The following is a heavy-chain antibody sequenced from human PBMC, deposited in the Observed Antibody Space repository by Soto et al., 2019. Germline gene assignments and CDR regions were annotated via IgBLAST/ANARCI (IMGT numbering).Heavy chain of an antibody. CDR2: MNPNSGNT. V-gene: IGHV1-8*01. CDR1: GYTFTSYD. D-gene: IGHD1-1*01. Sequence: QVQLVQSGAEVKKPGASVKVSCKASGYTFTSYDINWVRQATGQGLEWMGWMNPNSGNTGYAQKFQGRVTMTSNTSIRTAYMELSSLRSEDKAVYYCASGRYGSRQFDYWGQGTLVTVST. J-gene: IGHJ4*02. CDR3: ASGRYGSRQFDY.